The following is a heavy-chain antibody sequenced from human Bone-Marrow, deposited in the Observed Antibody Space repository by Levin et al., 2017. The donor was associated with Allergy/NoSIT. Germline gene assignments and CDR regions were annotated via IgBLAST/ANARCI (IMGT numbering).Heavy chain of an antibody. J-gene: IGHJ5*02. CDR2: ISYDGSNK. CDR3: ASSPSNGCTNGVCYNWFDP. Sequence: GGSLRLSCAASGFTFSSYAMHWVRQAPGKGLEWVAVISYDGSNKYYADSVKGRFTISRDNSKNTLYLQMNSLRAEDTAVYYCASSPSNGCTNGVCYNWFDPWGQGTLVTVSS. D-gene: IGHD2-8*01. CDR1: GFTFSSYA. V-gene: IGHV3-30-3*01.